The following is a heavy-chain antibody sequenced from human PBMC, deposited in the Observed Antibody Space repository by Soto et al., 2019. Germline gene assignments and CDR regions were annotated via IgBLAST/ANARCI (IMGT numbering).Heavy chain of an antibody. CDR3: ARDILSVGPLANDACDV. Sequence: VQSGAEVSKPGASVNLSCRASGFSFSDNLINCVRQAPGQSLEWMGWINPDIGNTRYSQTFQGRVTISRHSSASIAYVEVSDLTSEDTAVYYCARDILSVGPLANDACDVWGQGTMVTVSS. J-gene: IGHJ3*01. V-gene: IGHV1-3*01. D-gene: IGHD2-8*02. CDR2: INPDIGNT. CDR1: GFSFSDNL.